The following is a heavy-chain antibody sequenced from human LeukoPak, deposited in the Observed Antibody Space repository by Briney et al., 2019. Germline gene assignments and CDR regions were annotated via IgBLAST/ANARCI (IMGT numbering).Heavy chain of an antibody. V-gene: IGHV3-21*01. CDR1: GFTFSSYS. CDR3: ARGPYDFWSGYIGLDF. D-gene: IGHD3-3*01. CDR2: ISSSSSYI. Sequence: GGSLRLSCAASGFTFSSYSMNWVRQAPGKGLEWVSSISSSSSYIYYADSVKGRFTISRDNAKNSMYLQMNSLRAEDTAVYYCARGPYDFWSGYIGLDFWGQGTLVTVSS. J-gene: IGHJ4*02.